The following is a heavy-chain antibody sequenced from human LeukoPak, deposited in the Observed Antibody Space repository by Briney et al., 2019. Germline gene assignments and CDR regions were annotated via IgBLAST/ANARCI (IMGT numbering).Heavy chain of an antibody. CDR3: VRLRRNSDTSGFYYYYDF. CDR1: GYTFSSCS. CDR2: ISVRSNYI. V-gene: IGHV3-21*01. J-gene: IGHJ4*02. Sequence: PGGSLRLSCLASGYTFSSCSINWVRQAPGKGLEWVSSISVRSNYIYYADSVRGRFRISRDDARDSLYLQMNSLRAEDTAVYYCVRLRRNSDTSGFYYYYDFWGQGTLVTVSS. D-gene: IGHD3-22*01.